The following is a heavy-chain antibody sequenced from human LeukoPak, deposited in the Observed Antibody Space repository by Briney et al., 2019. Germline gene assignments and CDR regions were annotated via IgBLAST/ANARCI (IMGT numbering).Heavy chain of an antibody. J-gene: IGHJ4*02. D-gene: IGHD1-1*01. V-gene: IGHV3-72*01. Sequence: GGSLRLSCAASGFTFSDHYMDWVRQAPGKGLEWVGRTGNKANSFTAEYAASVRGRFTISRDDSKNPLYLQMNSLKTEDTAVYYCARVGYAVYYFDYWGQGTLVTVSS. CDR3: ARVGYAVYYFDY. CDR1: GFTFSDHY. CDR2: TGNKANSFTA.